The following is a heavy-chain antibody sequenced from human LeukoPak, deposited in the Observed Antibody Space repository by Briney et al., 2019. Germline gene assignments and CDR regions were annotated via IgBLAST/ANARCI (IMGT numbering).Heavy chain of an antibody. Sequence: QPGGSLRLSFAASGFTFSSYAMSWVRQAPGKGLEWVGFIRRKSYSGTADYAASVKGRFTISRDDSRGIAYLQMDSLKTEDTALYYCTRGGQLDFDYWGPGTLVTVSS. CDR3: TRGGQLDFDY. D-gene: IGHD1-1*01. CDR1: GFTFSSYA. CDR2: IRRKSYSGTA. J-gene: IGHJ4*02. V-gene: IGHV3-49*04.